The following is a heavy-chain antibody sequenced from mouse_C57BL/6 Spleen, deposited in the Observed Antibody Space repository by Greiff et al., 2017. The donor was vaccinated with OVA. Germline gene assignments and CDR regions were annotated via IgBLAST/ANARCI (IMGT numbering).Heavy chain of an antibody. CDR1: GYTFTSYW. J-gene: IGHJ3*01. V-gene: IGHV1-55*01. CDR3: ARFCKLGLDY. CDR2: IYPGSGST. D-gene: IGHD4-1*01. Sequence: VQLQQPGAELVKPGASVKLSCKASGYTFTSYWITWVKQRPGQGLEWIGDIYPGSGSTNYNEKFKSKATLTVDKSSSTAYMQLSSLTSEDSAVYYCARFCKLGLDYWGQGTLVTVSA.